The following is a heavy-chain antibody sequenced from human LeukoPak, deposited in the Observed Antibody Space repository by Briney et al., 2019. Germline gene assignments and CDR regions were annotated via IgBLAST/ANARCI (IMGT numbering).Heavy chain of an antibody. J-gene: IGHJ4*02. CDR2: IWYGGSNK. CDR1: GFTFSSYG. Sequence: GGSLRLSCAASGFTFSSYGMHWVRQAPGKGLEWVAVIWYGGSNKYYADSVKGRFTISRDNAKNSLYLQMNSLRAEDTALYHCARRVSAVNDYVWGSYPGAPYYFDYWGQGTLVTVSS. V-gene: IGHV3-33*08. CDR3: ARRVSAVNDYVWGSYPGAPYYFDY. D-gene: IGHD3-16*02.